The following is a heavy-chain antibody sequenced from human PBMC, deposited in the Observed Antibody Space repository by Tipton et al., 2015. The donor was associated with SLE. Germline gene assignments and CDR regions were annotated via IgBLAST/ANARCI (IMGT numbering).Heavy chain of an antibody. J-gene: IGHJ4*02. CDR2: IYYSGST. V-gene: IGHV4-59*01. CDR3: AGVQRERRCFVY. Sequence: TLSLTCTVSGGSISSYYWNWIRQPPGKGQEWIGYIYYSGSTNYNTSLKNRVTISVETSKNQFSLKLLSVTAADAAAYYCAGVQRERRCFVYWGQGTLFTVSS. CDR1: GGSISSYY. D-gene: IGHD1-1*01.